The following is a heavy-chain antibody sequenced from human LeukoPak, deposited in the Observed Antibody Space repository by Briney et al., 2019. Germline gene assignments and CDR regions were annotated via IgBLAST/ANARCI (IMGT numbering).Heavy chain of an antibody. J-gene: IGHJ6*03. D-gene: IGHD3-10*01. V-gene: IGHV4-4*07. CDR2: IYTSGST. CDR3: ARGYYGSGSLYYYYYYMDV. Sequence: PSETLSLTCTVSGGSISSYHWSWIRQPAGKGLEWIGRIYTSGSTNYNPSLKSRVTMSVDTSKNQFSLKLSSVTAADTAVYYCARGYYGSGSLYYYYYYMDVWGKGTTVTVSS. CDR1: GGSISSYH.